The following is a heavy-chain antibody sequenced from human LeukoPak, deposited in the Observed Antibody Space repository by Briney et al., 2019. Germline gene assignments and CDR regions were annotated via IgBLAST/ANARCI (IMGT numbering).Heavy chain of an antibody. J-gene: IGHJ3*02. CDR3: ASHMVRGVIGAFDI. V-gene: IGHV1-18*01. CDR1: GYTFTSYG. D-gene: IGHD3-10*01. Sequence: ASVKVSCKASGYTFTSYGISWVRQAPGQGLEWMGWISAYNGNTNYAQKLQGRVTMTTDTSTSTAYMELRSLRSGDTAVYYCASHMVRGVIGAFDIWGQGTMVTVSS. CDR2: ISAYNGNT.